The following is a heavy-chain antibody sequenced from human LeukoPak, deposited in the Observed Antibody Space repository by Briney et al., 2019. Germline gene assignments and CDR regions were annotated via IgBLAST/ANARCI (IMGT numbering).Heavy chain of an antibody. CDR3: ARGRGYNGYYFDY. Sequence: SETLSLTCTVSGGSISSISYYWGWIRQPPGMGLEWIGSIYYSGSTYYNPSLKSRVTISVDTSKNQFSLKLSSVTAADTAVYYCARGRGYNGYYFDYWGQGTLVTVSS. CDR2: IYYSGST. V-gene: IGHV4-39*07. J-gene: IGHJ4*02. D-gene: IGHD1-26*01. CDR1: GGSISSISYY.